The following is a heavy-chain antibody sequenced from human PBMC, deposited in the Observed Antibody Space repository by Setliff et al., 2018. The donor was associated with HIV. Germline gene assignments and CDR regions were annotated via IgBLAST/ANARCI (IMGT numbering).Heavy chain of an antibody. V-gene: IGHV1-2*02. Sequence: ASVKVSCKASGYTFTGYYMHWVRQAPGQGLEWMGWINPNNGGTNYAQKFQGRVTMTRDTSISTAHMELSRLRSDDTAVYYCAGGYYYYDSSGYIFFPGLPDYWGQGTLVTVSS. D-gene: IGHD3-22*01. CDR1: GYTFTGYY. CDR3: AGGYYYYDSSGYIFFPGLPDY. J-gene: IGHJ4*02. CDR2: INPNNGGT.